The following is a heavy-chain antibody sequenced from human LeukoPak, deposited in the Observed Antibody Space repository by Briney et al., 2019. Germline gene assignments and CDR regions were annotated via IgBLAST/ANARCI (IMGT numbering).Heavy chain of an antibody. CDR2: IYTSGST. CDR1: GGSINSFY. J-gene: IGHJ4*02. CDR3: ARDSSGYYHYFDY. D-gene: IGHD3-22*01. Sequence: SETLSLTCTVSGGSINSFYWSWVRQPAGKGLEWIGHIYTSGSTNYNPSLKSRVTMSVDTSKNQFSLKLSSVTAADTAVYYCARDSSGYYHYFDYWGQGTLVTVSS. V-gene: IGHV4-4*07.